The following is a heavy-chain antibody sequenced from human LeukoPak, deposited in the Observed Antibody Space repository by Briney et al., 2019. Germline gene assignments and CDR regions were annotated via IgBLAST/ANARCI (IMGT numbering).Heavy chain of an antibody. J-gene: IGHJ4*02. CDR1: GGSISSYY. CDR2: IYYSGST. Sequence: PSETLSLTCTVSGGSISSYYWGWIRQPPGKGLEWIGSIYYSGSTYYNPSLKSRVTISVDTSKNQFSLKLSSVTAADTAVYYCATTLRVAAAEGPWGQGTLVTVSS. D-gene: IGHD6-13*01. CDR3: ATTLRVAAAEGP. V-gene: IGHV4-39*07.